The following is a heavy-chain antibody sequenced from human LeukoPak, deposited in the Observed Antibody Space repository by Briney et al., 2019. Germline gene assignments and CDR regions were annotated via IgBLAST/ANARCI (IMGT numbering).Heavy chain of an antibody. D-gene: IGHD7-27*01. CDR2: ITSGSSYI. V-gene: IGHV3-21*04. Sequence: GGSLRLSCAASGFTFSSYNMNWVRQAPGKGLEWVSSITSGSSYIYYADSVKGRFTISRDNAKSSLYLQMNSLRAEDMALYYCAKGLGKGYYYYMDVWGKGTTVTVSS. J-gene: IGHJ6*03. CDR3: AKGLGKGYYYYMDV. CDR1: GFTFSSYN.